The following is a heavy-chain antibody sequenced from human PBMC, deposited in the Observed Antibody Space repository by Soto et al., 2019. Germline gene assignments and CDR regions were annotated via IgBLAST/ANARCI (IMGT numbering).Heavy chain of an antibody. CDR1: GGSISSGSYY. J-gene: IGHJ5*02. Sequence: PSETLSLTCTVSGGSISSGSYYWSWVRQRPGKGLEWIGYIYYSGSTNYNPSLKSRVTISVDTSKNQFSLKLSSVTAADTAVYYCARDLRLDSSWYSRWFDPWGQGTLVTVSS. D-gene: IGHD6-13*01. CDR3: ARDLRLDSSWYSRWFDP. V-gene: IGHV4-61*01. CDR2: IYYSGST.